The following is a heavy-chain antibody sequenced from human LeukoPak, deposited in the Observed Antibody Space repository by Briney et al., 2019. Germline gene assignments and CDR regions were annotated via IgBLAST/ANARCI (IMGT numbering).Heavy chain of an antibody. J-gene: IGHJ4*02. CDR1: GYTFTSYG. Sequence: RASVKVSCKASGYTFTSYGISWVRQAPGQGLEWMGWISAYNGNTNYAQKLQGRVTITRDTSASTAYMELSSLRSEDTAVYSCARGVATNRYYFDYWGQGTLVTVSS. CDR2: ISAYNGNT. V-gene: IGHV1-18*01. CDR3: ARGVATNRYYFDY. D-gene: IGHD5-12*01.